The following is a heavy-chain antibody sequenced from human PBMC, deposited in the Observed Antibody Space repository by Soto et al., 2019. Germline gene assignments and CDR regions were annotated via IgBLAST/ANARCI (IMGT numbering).Heavy chain of an antibody. J-gene: IGHJ4*01. Sequence: QVQLVQSGAEVKKPGSSVKVSCKTSGGLFSVFSFNWVRQAPGQGLEWMGGVIPITGSTDYAQKFQGRPTITADRSTSTIYMESSRLTSDDTANYYCATIRVRGGPLRFEDGGQGT. V-gene: IGHV1-69*06. CDR3: ATIRVRGGPLRFED. CDR1: GGLFSVFS. D-gene: IGHD5-12*01. CDR2: VIPITGST.